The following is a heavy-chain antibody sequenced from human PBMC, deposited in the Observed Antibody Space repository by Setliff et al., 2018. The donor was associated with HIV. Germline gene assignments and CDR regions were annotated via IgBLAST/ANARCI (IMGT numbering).Heavy chain of an antibody. J-gene: IGHJ4*02. CDR2: INLVTTKT. D-gene: IGHD3-10*01. Sequence: GASVKVSCKTSGYTFTQSHDLHWVRQVPGQGPEWMGWINLVTTKTAYLQKFQGRVIITRDTSATTAYMEMSSLKSEDTAVYYCVNGGSGNYDYWGKGTLVTVSS. V-gene: IGHV1-3*01. CDR3: VNGGSGNYDY. CDR1: GYTFTQSHD.